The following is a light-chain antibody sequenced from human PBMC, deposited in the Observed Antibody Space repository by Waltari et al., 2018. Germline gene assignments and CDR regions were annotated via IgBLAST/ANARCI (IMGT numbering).Light chain of an antibody. CDR1: QGVSRAF. CDR3: QHYLRLPVT. V-gene: IGKV3-20*01. Sequence: EIVLTQSPGTLSLSLGERATVSCRASQGVSRAFAWYQQKPGQAPRLLIYGASTRATGIPDRFSGSGSGTDFSLTISRLEPDDVAVYYCQHYLRLPVTFGQGTTVEI. J-gene: IGKJ1*01. CDR2: GAS.